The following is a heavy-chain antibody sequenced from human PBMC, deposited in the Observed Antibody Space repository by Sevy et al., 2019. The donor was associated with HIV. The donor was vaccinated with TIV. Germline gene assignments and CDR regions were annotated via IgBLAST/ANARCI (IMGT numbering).Heavy chain of an antibody. V-gene: IGHV1-2*02. J-gene: IGHJ4*02. Sequence: ASVKVSCKASGYTFTGYYMHWVRQAPGHRLEWMGWIIPNSGGTNYAQKFQGRVTMTRDTSISTVYMELSRLRSDDTAVYYCASLSSGLVLFEYWGQGTLVTVSS. CDR3: ASLSSGLVLFEY. CDR2: IIPNSGGT. D-gene: IGHD6-25*01. CDR1: GYTFTGYY.